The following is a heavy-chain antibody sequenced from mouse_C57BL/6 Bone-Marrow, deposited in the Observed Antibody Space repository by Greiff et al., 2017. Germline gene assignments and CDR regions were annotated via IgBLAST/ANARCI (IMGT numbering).Heavy chain of an antibody. CDR2: IYPGDGDT. Sequence: QVQLQQSGPELVKPGASVKISCKASGYAFSSSWMNWVKQRPGKGLEWIGRIYPGDGDTNYNGKFKGKATLTADKSSSTAYMQLSSLTSEDAAVYFCARYKPYFDYWGQGTTLTVSS. J-gene: IGHJ2*01. CDR1: GYAFSSSW. D-gene: IGHD1-1*01. V-gene: IGHV1-82*01. CDR3: ARYKPYFDY.